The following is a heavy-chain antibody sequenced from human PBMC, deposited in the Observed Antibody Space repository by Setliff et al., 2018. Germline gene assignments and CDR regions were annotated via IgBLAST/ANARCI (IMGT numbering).Heavy chain of an antibody. CDR1: GDSISDAS. CDR2: VFYNGAA. Sequence: SETLSLTCTVSGDSISDASIMAWIRQPPGKGLEFIGYVFYNGAAKYDPSLKSRVTISVDTSKNQFSLKLRSVTAADTAVYYCASTGTYRYFDYWGQGALVTVSS. V-gene: IGHV4-59*08. CDR3: ASTGTYRYFDY. D-gene: IGHD1-1*01. J-gene: IGHJ4*02.